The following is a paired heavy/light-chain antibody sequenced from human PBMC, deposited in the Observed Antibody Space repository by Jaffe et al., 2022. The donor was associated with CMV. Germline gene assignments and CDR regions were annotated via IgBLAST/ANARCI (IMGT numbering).Heavy chain of an antibody. CDR2: IWSDGSST. CDR1: GFTFSNFG. CDR3: ARVPSPGYAAEGFDY. D-gene: IGHD6-13*01. Sequence: QVQLVESGGGVVQPGTSLRLSCAASGFTFSNFGMHWVRQAPGKGLEWVSLIWSDGSSTYYADSVKGRFTISRDNSKNTLHLQMNSLRVEDTATYYCARVPSPGYAAEGFDYWGQGIVVTVSS. V-gene: IGHV3-33*01. J-gene: IGHJ4*02.
Light chain of an antibody. CDR3: MEGTHWPPYT. V-gene: IGKV2-30*01. CDR1: QSLLYSDGNSY. Sequence: EVVMTQSPLSLPVTLGQPASISCRSSQSLLYSDGNSYLNWFHQRPGQSPRRLIYKVSNRDSGVPDRFSGSGSGTDFTLEISRVEAEDVGIYYCMEGTHWPPYTFGQGTKLEI. J-gene: IGKJ2*01. CDR2: KVS.